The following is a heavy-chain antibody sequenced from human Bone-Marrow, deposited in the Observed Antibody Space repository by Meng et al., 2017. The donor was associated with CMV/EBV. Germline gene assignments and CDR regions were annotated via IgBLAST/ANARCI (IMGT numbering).Heavy chain of an antibody. CDR2: MNPNRGNT. J-gene: IGHJ4*02. CDR1: GYTFSYYD. D-gene: IGHD6-25*01. V-gene: IGHV1-8*01. CDR3: ARPPYSSVPYFDY. Sequence: ASVKVSCKASGYTFSYYDIIWVRQASGQGLEWVGWMNPNRGNTAYAQKFQGRVTMTRDTSTSIAYMELSSLRSGDTAVYYCARPPYSSVPYFDYWGQGTLVTVSS.